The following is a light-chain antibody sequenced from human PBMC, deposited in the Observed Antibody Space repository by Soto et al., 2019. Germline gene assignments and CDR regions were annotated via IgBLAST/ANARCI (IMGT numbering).Light chain of an antibody. CDR1: SGHSTYA. Sequence: QSVLTQSPSASASLGASVKITCTLSSGHSTYAIAWHQQQPEKGPRYLMKVNSDGSHNRGDGIPDRFSGSSSGAERYLTISSLQSEDEADYYCQTWGAGTHVFGTGTKLTVL. CDR2: VNSDGSH. J-gene: IGLJ1*01. V-gene: IGLV4-69*01. CDR3: QTWGAGTHV.